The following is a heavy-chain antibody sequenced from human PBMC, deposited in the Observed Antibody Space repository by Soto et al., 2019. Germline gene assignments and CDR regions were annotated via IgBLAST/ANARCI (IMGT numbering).Heavy chain of an antibody. CDR1: AGSISSTNYY. CDR3: ARLYTPGQQLVRNWFDP. D-gene: IGHD6-13*01. CDR2: IYYRGNT. Sequence: LSLTCTVSAGSISSTNYYWGWIRQPPGKGLEWIGNIYYRGNTYYSPSFQGQVTISADKSISTAYLQWSSLKASDTAMYYCARLYTPGQQLVRNWFDPWGQGTLVTVSS. V-gene: IGHV4-39*07. J-gene: IGHJ5*02.